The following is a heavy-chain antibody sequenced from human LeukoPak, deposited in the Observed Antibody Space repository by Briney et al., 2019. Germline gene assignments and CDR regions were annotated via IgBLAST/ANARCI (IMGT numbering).Heavy chain of an antibody. J-gene: IGHJ4*02. CDR1: GFTSSTYE. CDR2: IDSSGRTI. D-gene: IGHD4-17*01. Sequence: AGGSLRLSCAASGFTSSTYEMTWVRQTPGKGLEWVSYIDSSGRTIYYADSVEGRFTISRDNAKNSLYLQMNSLRAEDTAIYYCARDADYGVYLDYWGQGTLVTVSS. V-gene: IGHV3-48*03. CDR3: ARDADYGVYLDY.